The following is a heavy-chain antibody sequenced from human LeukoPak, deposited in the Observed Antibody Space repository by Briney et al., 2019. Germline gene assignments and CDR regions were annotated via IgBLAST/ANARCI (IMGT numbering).Heavy chain of an antibody. CDR3: ATAPVDDFWSGYYRYYYYYYMDV. D-gene: IGHD3-3*01. CDR2: IIGSGGST. Sequence: GGSLRLSCAASVFSFDIYAMSWVRQAPGKGLEWVSAIIGSGGSTYYADSVKGRFTISRDNSKNTLYLQMNSLRAEDTAVYYCATAPVDDFWSGYYRYYYYYYMDVWGKGTTVTVSS. J-gene: IGHJ6*03. V-gene: IGHV3-23*01. CDR1: VFSFDIYA.